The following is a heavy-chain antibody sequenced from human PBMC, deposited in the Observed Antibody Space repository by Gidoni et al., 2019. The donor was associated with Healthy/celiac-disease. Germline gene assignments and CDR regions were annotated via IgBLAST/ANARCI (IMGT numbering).Heavy chain of an antibody. J-gene: IGHJ6*02. CDR1: GFPVSSNY. CDR3: ARASVAGGGYYYYGMDV. Sequence: EVQLVESGGGLVQPGGSLRLSCAASGFPVSSNYMSWVRQAPGKGLEWVSVIYSGGSTYYADSVKGRFTISRDNSKNTLYLQMNSLRAEDTAVYYCARASVAGGGYYYYGMDVWGQGTTVTVSS. V-gene: IGHV3-66*01. CDR2: IYSGGST. D-gene: IGHD6-19*01.